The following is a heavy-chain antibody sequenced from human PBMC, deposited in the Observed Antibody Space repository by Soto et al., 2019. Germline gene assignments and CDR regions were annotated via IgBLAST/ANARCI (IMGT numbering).Heavy chain of an antibody. Sequence: PEETLRPSCRTSGLPVSSSHMSGARQAPGKGLDWVSVIYSSGNSYYAVSVQGRFTISRDNSKNTVYLQMNSLRGEDTAIYYCARLGPYGSEAYSFRYNWFDPWGQGT. CDR3: ARLGPYGSEAYSFRYNWFDP. V-gene: IGHV3-53*01. D-gene: IGHD3-10*01. CDR1: GLPVSSSH. J-gene: IGHJ5*02. CDR2: IYSSGNS.